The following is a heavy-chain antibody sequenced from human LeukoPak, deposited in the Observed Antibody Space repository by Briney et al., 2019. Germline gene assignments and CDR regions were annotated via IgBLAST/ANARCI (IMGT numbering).Heavy chain of an antibody. D-gene: IGHD6-13*01. CDR1: GDSISRNIYY. CDR3: ARHSCQGIAAAGTFFDYYGMDV. Sequence: SETLSLTCTVSGDSISRNIYYWGWIRQPPGKGLEWIGSIYYSGSTYYNPSLKSRVTISVDTSKNQFSLKLSSVTAADTAVYYCARHSCQGIAAAGTFFDYYGMDVWGQGTTVTVSS. J-gene: IGHJ6*02. V-gene: IGHV4-39*01. CDR2: IYYSGST.